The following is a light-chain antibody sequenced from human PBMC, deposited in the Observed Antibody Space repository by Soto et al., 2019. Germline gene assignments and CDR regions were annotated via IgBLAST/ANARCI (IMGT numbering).Light chain of an antibody. CDR1: SSDLGTYNW. Sequence: QSVLTQPPSASVSPGQSVAISCTGTSSDLGTYNWVSWYLQHPGKAPQLLIYDVSTRPSGVSNRFSGSKSGNTASLTISGLQAEDEADYYCSLYAGGDNVIFGGGTQLTVL. CDR3: SLYAGGDNVI. V-gene: IGLV2-8*01. CDR2: DVS. J-gene: IGLJ2*01.